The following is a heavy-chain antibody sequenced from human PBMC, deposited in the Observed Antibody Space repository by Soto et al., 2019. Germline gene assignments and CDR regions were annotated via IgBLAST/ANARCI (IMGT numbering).Heavy chain of an antibody. CDR2: IYYSGST. Sequence: PSETLSLTCTVSGGSISSGGYYWSWIRQHPGKGLEWIGYIYYSGSTYYNPSLKSQVTISVDTSKNQFSLKMTSVTAADTAVYYCARDKITGLFDYWGQGTLVTVSS. CDR3: ARDKITGLFDY. CDR1: GGSISSGGYY. V-gene: IGHV4-31*01. D-gene: IGHD2-8*02. J-gene: IGHJ4*02.